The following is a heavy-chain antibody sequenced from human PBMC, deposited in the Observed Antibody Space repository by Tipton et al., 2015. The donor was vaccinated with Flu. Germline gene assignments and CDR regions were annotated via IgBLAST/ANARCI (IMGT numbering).Heavy chain of an antibody. V-gene: IGHV4-34*01. J-gene: IGHJ5*02. CDR3: ARGPESIVGATGGWFDP. CDR2: INHSGST. D-gene: IGHD1-26*01. Sequence: LRLSCAVYGGSFSGYYWSWIRQPPGKGLEWIGEINHSGSTNYNPSLKSRVTISVDTSKNQFSLTLSSVTAADTAVYYCARGPESIVGATGGWFDPWGQGTLVTVYS. CDR1: GGSFSGYY.